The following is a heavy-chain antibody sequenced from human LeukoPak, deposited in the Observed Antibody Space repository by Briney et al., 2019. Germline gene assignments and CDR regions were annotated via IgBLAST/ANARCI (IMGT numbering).Heavy chain of an antibody. D-gene: IGHD3-22*01. Sequence: GRSLRLSCAASGFTFDDYAMHWLRRAPGKGLEWVSGISWNSVSTVYAGSVKGRYTISRDNPKNTLYLHMNSLRAEDTAVYFCAKRGVVIRVILVGFHKEAYYFDSWGQGALVTVSS. CDR3: AKRGVVIRVILVGFHKEAYYFDS. CDR2: ISWNSVST. CDR1: GFTFDDYA. J-gene: IGHJ4*02. V-gene: IGHV3-9*01.